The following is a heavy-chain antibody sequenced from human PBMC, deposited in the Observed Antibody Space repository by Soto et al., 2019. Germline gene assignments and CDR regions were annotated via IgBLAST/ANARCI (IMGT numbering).Heavy chain of an antibody. D-gene: IGHD2-8*01. J-gene: IGHJ3*02. CDR2: ISSSGSTI. Sequence: EVQLVESGGGLVQPGGSLRLSCAASGFTFSSYEMNWVRQAPGKGLEWVSYISSSGSTIYYADSVKGRFTISRDNAKNSLYLQMNSLRAEDTAVYYCASEFCTNGVCTHDCDIWGQGTMVTVSS. V-gene: IGHV3-48*03. CDR3: ASEFCTNGVCTHDCDI. CDR1: GFTFSSYE.